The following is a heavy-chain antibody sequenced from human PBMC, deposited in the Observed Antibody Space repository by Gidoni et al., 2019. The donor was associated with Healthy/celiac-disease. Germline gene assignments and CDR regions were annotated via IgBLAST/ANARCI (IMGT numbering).Heavy chain of an antibody. CDR3: AKVPGGGSGWYFDY. D-gene: IGHD6-19*01. J-gene: IGHJ4*02. CDR1: GFTFSSYA. Sequence: EVQLLESGGGLVQPGGSLRLSCAASGFTFSSYAMSWVRQAPGKGLEWFSSISGSGGSTYYADSVKGRFTISRDNSKNTLYLQMNSLRAEDTAVYYCAKVPGGGSGWYFDYWGQGTLVTVSS. CDR2: ISGSGGST. V-gene: IGHV3-23*01.